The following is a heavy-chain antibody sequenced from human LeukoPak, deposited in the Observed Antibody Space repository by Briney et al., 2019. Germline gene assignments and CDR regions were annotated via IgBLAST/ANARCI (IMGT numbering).Heavy chain of an antibody. CDR1: GGSISSGSYY. CDR3: AREDDSSGYYPFDP. CDR2: IYTSGST. J-gene: IGHJ5*02. V-gene: IGHV4-61*02. D-gene: IGHD3-22*01. Sequence: SQTLSLTCTVSGGSISSGSYYWSWIRQPAGKGLEWIGRIYTSGSTNYNPSLKSRVTISVDTSKNQFSLKLNSVTAADTAVYYCAREDDSSGYYPFDPWGQGTLVTVSS.